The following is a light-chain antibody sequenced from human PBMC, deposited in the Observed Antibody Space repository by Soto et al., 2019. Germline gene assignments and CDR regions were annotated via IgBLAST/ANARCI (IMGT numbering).Light chain of an antibody. J-gene: IGKJ2*01. CDR3: QQSFNVPRII. CDR2: DAS. Sequence: EIVLTQSPATLSLSPGERATLSCRASQSVSSYLAWYQQKPGQAPRLLIYDASNRATGIPARFSGGGSWTVFPLPLTSREPEDFAVHYCQQSFNVPRIIVGQGTKLALK. CDR1: QSVSSY. V-gene: IGKV3-11*01.